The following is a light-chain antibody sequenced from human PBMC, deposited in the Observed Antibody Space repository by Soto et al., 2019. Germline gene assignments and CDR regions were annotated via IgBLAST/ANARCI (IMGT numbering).Light chain of an antibody. J-gene: IGKJ1*01. CDR3: QQYNSYSGM. Sequence: DIPMAPSPSSLSASVGEKDTMTFPPSQSISSYLTWYQQKPGSTPKLLIFDASSLESGVPSRFSGNGSGTEFPLTISGLQPDDFASYYCQQYNSYSGMFGQGNKVDIK. CDR1: QSISSY. V-gene: IGKV1-5*01. CDR2: DAS.